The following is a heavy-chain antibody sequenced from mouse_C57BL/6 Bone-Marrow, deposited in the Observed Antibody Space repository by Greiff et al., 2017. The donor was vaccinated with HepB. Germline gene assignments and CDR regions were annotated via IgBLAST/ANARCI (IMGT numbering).Heavy chain of an antibody. Sequence: VQLQQSDAELVKPGASVKISCRVSGYTFTDHTIHWMKQRHEQGLEWIGYIYPRDGSTKYNEKFKGKATLTADKSSSTAYMQLNSLTSEDSAVYFCARGPFNTTVVHSDHCGEGTPLTVSS. CDR2: IYPRDGST. CDR3: ARGPFNTTVVHSDH. J-gene: IGHJ2*01. CDR1: GYTFTDHT. V-gene: IGHV1-78*01. D-gene: IGHD1-1*01.